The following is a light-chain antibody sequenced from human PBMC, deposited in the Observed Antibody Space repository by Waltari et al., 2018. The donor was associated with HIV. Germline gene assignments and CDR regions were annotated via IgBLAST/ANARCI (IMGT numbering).Light chain of an antibody. V-gene: IGLV2-11*01. CDR2: DVT. CDR1: SSDVGGYKY. Sequence: QSALTQPRSVSGSPGQSVTISCTGTSSDVGGYKYVSWYPPPPAKAPKLMIYDVTKRPSGVPDRFSGSKSVNTASLTISGLEAEDEADYYCCSYAGSYTLVFGGGTKLTVL. CDR3: CSYAGSYTLV. J-gene: IGLJ3*02.